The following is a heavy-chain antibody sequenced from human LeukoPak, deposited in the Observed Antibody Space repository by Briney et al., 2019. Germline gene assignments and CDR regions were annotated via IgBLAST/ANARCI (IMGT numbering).Heavy chain of an antibody. CDR2: IWYEGSNK. CDR1: GFTFSDYE. Sequence: GGSLRLSCVASGFTFSDYEMNWVRQAPGKGLEWVAVIWYEGSNKYYADSVKGRFTISRDNSKNTLYLQMNSLRIEDTAVYYCARAITGDLHNWFDPWGQGTLVTVSS. D-gene: IGHD7-27*01. CDR3: ARAITGDLHNWFDP. V-gene: IGHV3-33*08. J-gene: IGHJ5*02.